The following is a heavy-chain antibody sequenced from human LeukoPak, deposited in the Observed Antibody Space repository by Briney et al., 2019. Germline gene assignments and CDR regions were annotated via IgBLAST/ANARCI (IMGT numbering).Heavy chain of an antibody. CDR1: GGTFSSYA. CDR3: ARVRDILTGYYYHDAFDI. J-gene: IGHJ3*02. Sequence: GASVKVSCKASGGTFSSYAISWVRQAPGQGLEWMGGIIPIFGTANYAQKFQGRVTITADESTCTAYMELSSLRSEDTAVYYCARVRDILTGYYYHDAFDIWGQGTMVTVSS. D-gene: IGHD3-9*01. CDR2: IIPIFGTA. V-gene: IGHV1-69*13.